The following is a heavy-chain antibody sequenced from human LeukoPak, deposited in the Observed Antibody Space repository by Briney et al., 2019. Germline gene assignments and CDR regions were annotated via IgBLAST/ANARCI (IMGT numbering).Heavy chain of an antibody. CDR1: GFTFSSYA. D-gene: IGHD6-19*01. J-gene: IGHJ4*02. Sequence: GGSLRLSCAASGFTFSSYAMHWVRQAPGKGLEYVSAISSNGGSTYYANSVKGRFTISRDNSKNTLYLQMGSLRAEDTAVYYCASGSSGWYGEIWGQGTLVTVSS. CDR3: ASGSSGWYGEI. CDR2: ISSNGGST. V-gene: IGHV3-64*01.